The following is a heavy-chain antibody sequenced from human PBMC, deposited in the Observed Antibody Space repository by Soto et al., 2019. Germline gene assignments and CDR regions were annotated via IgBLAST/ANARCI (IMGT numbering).Heavy chain of an antibody. V-gene: IGHV3-30-3*01. Sequence: QVQLVESGGGVVQPGRSLRLSCAASGFTFSSYAMHWVRQAPGKGLEWVAVISYDGSNKYYADSVKGRFTISRDNSKNTLYLQMNNLRAEDTAVYYCARGRGRTSYYSMDVGVQGTTVTVSS. D-gene: IGHD3-10*01. J-gene: IGHJ6*02. CDR2: ISYDGSNK. CDR3: ARGRGRTSYYSMDV. CDR1: GFTFSSYA.